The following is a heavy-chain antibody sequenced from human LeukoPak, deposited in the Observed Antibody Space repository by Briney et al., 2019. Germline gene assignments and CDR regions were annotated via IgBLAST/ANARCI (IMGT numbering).Heavy chain of an antibody. V-gene: IGHV4-59*01. D-gene: IGHD6-13*01. CDR2: IYHSGST. CDR1: DGSISSYY. Sequence: TAETLSLTCTVSDGSISSYYWSWIRQPPGKGLEWIGYIYHSGSTNYNPSLKSRVTISVDASKNQFSLKLNSVTAADTAVYYCAVGQLSYYFDYWGQGTLVTVSS. J-gene: IGHJ4*02. CDR3: AVGQLSYYFDY.